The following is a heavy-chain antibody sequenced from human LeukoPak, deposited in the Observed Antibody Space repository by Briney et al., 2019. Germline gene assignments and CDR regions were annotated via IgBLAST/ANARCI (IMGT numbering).Heavy chain of an antibody. CDR1: GGSISSYY. J-gene: IGHJ4*02. V-gene: IGHV4-59*01. D-gene: IGHD6-19*01. CDR3: ARGFTLAVAGTRVGYYFDY. Sequence: PSETLSLTCTVSGGSISSYYWGWIRQPPGKGLEWIGYIYYSGSTNYNPSLKSRVTISVDTSKNQFSLKLSSVTAADTAVYYCARGFTLAVAGTRVGYYFDYWGQGTLVTVSS. CDR2: IYYSGST.